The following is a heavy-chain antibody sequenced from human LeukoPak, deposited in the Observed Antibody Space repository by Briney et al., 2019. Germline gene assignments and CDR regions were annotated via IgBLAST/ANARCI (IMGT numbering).Heavy chain of an antibody. CDR3: ARLYYYDSSGYYYVENY. Sequence: GGSLRLSCAASGFTFSSYWMSWVRQAPGKGLKWVANIKQDGSEKYYVDSVKGRFTISRDNAKNSLYLQMNSLRAKDTAVYYCARLYYYDSSGYYYVENYWGQGTLVTVSS. CDR1: GFTFSSYW. D-gene: IGHD3-22*01. V-gene: IGHV3-7*01. J-gene: IGHJ4*02. CDR2: IKQDGSEK.